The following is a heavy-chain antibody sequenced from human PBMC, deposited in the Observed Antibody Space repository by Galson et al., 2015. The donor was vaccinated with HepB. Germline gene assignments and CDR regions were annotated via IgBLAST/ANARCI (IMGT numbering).Heavy chain of an antibody. D-gene: IGHD1-26*01. CDR3: AKPLPWAVGIPFDS. Sequence: SLRLSCAASGFSFSSYGMYWVRQAPGKGLEWVTYIRYDGRNTYYADAVKGRFTVSRDNSKNTLYLQMNSLRTEDTAVYYCAKPLPWAVGIPFDSWGQGTLVTVSS. CDR1: GFSFSSYG. CDR2: IRYDGRNT. J-gene: IGHJ4*02. V-gene: IGHV3-30*02.